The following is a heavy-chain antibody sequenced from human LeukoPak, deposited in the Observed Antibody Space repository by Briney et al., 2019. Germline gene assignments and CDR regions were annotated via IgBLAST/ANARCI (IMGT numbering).Heavy chain of an antibody. CDR2: INHSGST. CDR1: GGSFSGYY. V-gene: IGHV4-34*01. D-gene: IGHD3-10*01. J-gene: IGHJ6*03. Sequence: SETLSLACAVYGGSFSGYYWSWICQPPGKGLEWIGEINHSGSTNYNPSLKSRVTISVDTSKNQSSLKLSSGTAADTAVYYCARDGDYMDVWGKGTTVTISS. CDR3: ARDGDYMDV.